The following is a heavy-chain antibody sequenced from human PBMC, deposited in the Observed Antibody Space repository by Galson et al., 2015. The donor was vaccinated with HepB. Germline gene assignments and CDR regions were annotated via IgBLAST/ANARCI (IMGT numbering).Heavy chain of an antibody. J-gene: IGHJ5*02. CDR2: INTDTGNP. V-gene: IGHV7-4-1*02. Sequence: SVKVSCKASGYNFNRYAMSWVRQAPGQGLEWMGLINTDTGNPTYAQAFTGRFVFSLDTSVTTAYLQINSLKAEDTAVYYCARRNGNDWFDPWGQGTLVTVSS. CDR3: ARRNGNDWFDP. D-gene: IGHD5-24*01. CDR1: GYNFNRYA.